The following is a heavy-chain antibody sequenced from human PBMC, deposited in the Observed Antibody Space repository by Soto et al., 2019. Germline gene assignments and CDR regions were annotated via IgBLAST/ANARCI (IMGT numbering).Heavy chain of an antibody. CDR1: GYSFTSYW. Sequence: PGESLKISWKGSGYSFTSYWIGWVRQMPGKGLEWMGIIYPGDSDTRYSPSFQGQVTISADKSISTAYLQWSSLKASDTAMYYCARRGDGYNSPDAFDIWGQGTMVTVS. D-gene: IGHD5-12*01. V-gene: IGHV5-51*01. CDR3: ARRGDGYNSPDAFDI. CDR2: IYPGDSDT. J-gene: IGHJ3*02.